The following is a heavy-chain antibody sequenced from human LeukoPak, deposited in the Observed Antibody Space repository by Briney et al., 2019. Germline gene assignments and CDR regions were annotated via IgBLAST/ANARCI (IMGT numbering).Heavy chain of an antibody. CDR3: ARIRLLWFGELSDAYFDY. V-gene: IGHV4-34*01. D-gene: IGHD3-10*01. J-gene: IGHJ4*02. CDR2: INHSGST. CDR1: GGSLSGYY. Sequence: SETLSLTCAVYGGSLSGYYWSWIRQPPGKGLEWIGEINHSGSTNYNPSLKSRVTISVDTSKNQFSLKLSSVTAADTAVYYCARIRLLWFGELSDAYFDYWGQGTLVTVSS.